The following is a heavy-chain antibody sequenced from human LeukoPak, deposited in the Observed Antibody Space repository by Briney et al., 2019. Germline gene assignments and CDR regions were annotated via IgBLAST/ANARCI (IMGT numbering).Heavy chain of an antibody. CDR2: IIPISGTT. Sequence: SVTVSFKASGGTFSSYAITWVRQAPGQGREGMEGIIPISGTTTYAQKLQGRVTITRDDSPSTAYIELSSLRSEDTAVSSCARGMTGANPLDYWGQGTLVTVSS. V-gene: IGHV1-69*05. CDR1: GGTFSSYA. D-gene: IGHD1-7*01. CDR3: ARGMTGANPLDY. J-gene: IGHJ4*02.